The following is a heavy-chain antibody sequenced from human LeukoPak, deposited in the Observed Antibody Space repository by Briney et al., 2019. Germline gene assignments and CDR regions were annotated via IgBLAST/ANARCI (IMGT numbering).Heavy chain of an antibody. D-gene: IGHD6-13*01. CDR2: IYYSGST. J-gene: IGHJ6*02. CDR1: GGSISSYY. CDR3: ASGRQQLAHYGMDV. Sequence: SETLSLTCTVSGGSISSYYWSWIRQPPGKGLEWIGYIYYSGSTNYNPSLKSRVTISVDTSKNQFSLKLSSVTAADTAVYYCASGRQQLAHYGMDVWGQGTTVTVTS. V-gene: IGHV4-59*01.